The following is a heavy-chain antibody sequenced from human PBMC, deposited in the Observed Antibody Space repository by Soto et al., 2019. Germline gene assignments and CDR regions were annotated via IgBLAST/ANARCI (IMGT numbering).Heavy chain of an antibody. D-gene: IGHD2-2*01. J-gene: IGHJ4*02. CDR2: ISYDGSNK. Sequence: PGGSLRLSCAASGFTFSSYAMHWVRQAPGKGLEWVAVISYDGSNKYYADSVKGRFTIFRDNSKNTLYLQMNSLRAEDTAVYYCARGPSSLTRFDYWGQGTLVTVSS. CDR3: ARGPSSLTRFDY. CDR1: GFTFSSYA. V-gene: IGHV3-30-3*01.